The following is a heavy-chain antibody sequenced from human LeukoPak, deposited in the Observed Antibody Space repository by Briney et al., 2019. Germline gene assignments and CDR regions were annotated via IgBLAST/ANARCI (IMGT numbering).Heavy chain of an antibody. CDR1: GDSVSSKNVA. CDR2: TYYRSKWNN. J-gene: IGHJ4*02. D-gene: IGHD6-19*01. CDR3: ARDLGTTGWHTFDY. Sequence: SQTLSLTCAVSGDSVSSKNVAWNWIRQSPSRGLEWLGNTYYRSKWNNDYAECMEVRMNMSQETSKNQYSLHLSSVTADDTGVYHCARDLGTTGWHTFDYWGQGTLVTVSS. V-gene: IGHV6-1*01.